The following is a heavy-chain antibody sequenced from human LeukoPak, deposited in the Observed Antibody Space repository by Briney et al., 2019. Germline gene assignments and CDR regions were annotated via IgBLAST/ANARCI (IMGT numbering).Heavy chain of an antibody. CDR1: GFIFGNYA. D-gene: IGHD5-18*01. J-gene: IGHJ4*02. Sequence: GGSLRLSCEASGFIFGNYAMNWVRQSPGKGLEWVSSIGETGDTTDYADSVKGRFTVSRDNSKNTRYLQMNNLRAEDTAVYRCAKQFLDTNWGQGTLVTVSS. CDR2: IGETGDTT. CDR3: AKQFLDTN. V-gene: IGHV3-23*01.